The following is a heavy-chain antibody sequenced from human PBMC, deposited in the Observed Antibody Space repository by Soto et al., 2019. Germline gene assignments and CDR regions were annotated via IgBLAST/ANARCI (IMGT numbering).Heavy chain of an antibody. CDR3: ARCSRNSCYSYGVDV. CDR1: GFTFSNCG. D-gene: IGHD2-15*01. Sequence: GGSLRLSCAASGFTFSNCGMNWVRQTPGKGLEWVSYISDSGATKHYADSVKGRFTISRDNGKDSLYLQMNSLRDGDTAVYFCARCSRNSCYSYGVDVWGQGATVTVSS. J-gene: IGHJ6*02. V-gene: IGHV3-48*02. CDR2: ISDSGATK.